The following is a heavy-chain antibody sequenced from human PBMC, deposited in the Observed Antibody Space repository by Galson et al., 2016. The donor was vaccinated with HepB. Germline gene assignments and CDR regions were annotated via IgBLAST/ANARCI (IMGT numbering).Heavy chain of an antibody. V-gene: IGHV3-49*03. CDR2: ITMRSYGGTT. CDR1: GFIFGDYT. Sequence: SLRLSCAASGFIFGDYTLSWFRQAPGRGLEWVGFITMRSYGGTTEYAASVRGRFTISKDDSKSIAYLEMNSLNTEDTAVYYCTRDSYGRQPPNTFDIWSQGTMVSVSS. CDR3: TRDSYGRQPPNTFDI. J-gene: IGHJ3*02. D-gene: IGHD3-16*01.